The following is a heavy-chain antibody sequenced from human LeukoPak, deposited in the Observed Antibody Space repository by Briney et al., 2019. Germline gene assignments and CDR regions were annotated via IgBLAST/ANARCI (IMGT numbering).Heavy chain of an antibody. CDR1: GFTFSSYA. D-gene: IGHD3-3*01. CDR2: ISGSGGST. CDR3: AKGSFDFWSGYYRYFDY. V-gene: IGHV3-23*01. Sequence: GGSLRLSCAASGFTFSSYAMSWVRQAPGKGLEWVSAISGSGGSTYYADSVRGRFTISRDNSKDTLYLQMNSLRAEDTAVYYCAKGSFDFWSGYYRYFDYWGQGTLVTVSS. J-gene: IGHJ4*02.